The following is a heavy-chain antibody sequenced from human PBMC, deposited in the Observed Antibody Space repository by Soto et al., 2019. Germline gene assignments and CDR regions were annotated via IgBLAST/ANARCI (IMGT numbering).Heavy chain of an antibody. CDR2: INPGGGST. D-gene: IGHD3-22*01. CDR1: GYSFTSYY. Sequence: QVQLVQSGAEVKKPGASVRVSCKASGYSFTSYYFHWVRQAPGQGLEWMGVINPGGGSTNYAQSLPGRVTMTRDTSTNTVYMDLSSLRSEDTAVYYCASYYDNRVDWGQGTLVTVSS. V-gene: IGHV1-46*03. J-gene: IGHJ4*02. CDR3: ASYYDNRVD.